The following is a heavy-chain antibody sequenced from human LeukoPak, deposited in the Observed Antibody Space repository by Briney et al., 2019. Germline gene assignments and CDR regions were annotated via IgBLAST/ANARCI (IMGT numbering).Heavy chain of an antibody. J-gene: IGHJ3*02. Sequence: PSESLSLTCTVSDGSISSYYWSWIRQPPGKGLEWIGYIYYSGSNNYNPSLKSRVTISVDTSKNQFSLRLSSVTAADTAVYYCARDSRRDDVFDIWGQGTMVTVSS. CDR3: ARDSRRDDVFDI. CDR2: IYYSGSN. CDR1: DGSISSYY. V-gene: IGHV4-59*01.